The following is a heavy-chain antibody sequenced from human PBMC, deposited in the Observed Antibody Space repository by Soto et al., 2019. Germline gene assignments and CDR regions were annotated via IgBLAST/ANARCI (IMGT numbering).Heavy chain of an antibody. V-gene: IGHV1-2*02. CDR1: GYTFTDYH. Sequence: QVHLVQSGAEVKRPGDSVKVSCQASGYTFTDYHIHWVRQAPGQGLEWMGRVTPRSGEVYYSPKFQGRVTFTRDTSISTAYMELTTLKFDDTAVFYCARVPILGPTGDFDYWGQGTLATVSS. J-gene: IGHJ4*02. CDR2: VTPRSGEV. D-gene: IGHD1-26*01. CDR3: ARVPILGPTGDFDY.